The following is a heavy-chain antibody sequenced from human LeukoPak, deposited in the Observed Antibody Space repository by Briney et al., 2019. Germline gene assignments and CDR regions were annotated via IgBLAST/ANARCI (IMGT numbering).Heavy chain of an antibody. J-gene: IGHJ4*02. CDR3: ASLFQEGIAGGDC. CDR2: IIPIFGTA. D-gene: IGHD1-14*01. CDR1: GGTFSSYA. Sequence: ASVKVSCKDYGGTFSSYAISWVRQAPGPGPDWMGGIIPIFGTANYGQKFQGRVTITADESTSTAYMELSSLSSEDTAVYYCASLFQEGIAGGDCWGQVTLVTVSA. V-gene: IGHV1-69*13.